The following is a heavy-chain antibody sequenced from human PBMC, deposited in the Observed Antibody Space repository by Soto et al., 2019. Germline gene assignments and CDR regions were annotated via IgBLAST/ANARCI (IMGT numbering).Heavy chain of an antibody. J-gene: IGHJ5*02. D-gene: IGHD1-26*01. V-gene: IGHV3-30*03. CDR3: ARREDRFDP. Sequence: PGGSLRLSCAASGFTFSSYGMHWVRQAPGKGLEWVAVISYDGSNKYYADSVKGRFTISRDNSKNTLYLQMNSLRAEDTAVYYCARREDRFDPWGQGTLVTVSS. CDR2: ISYDGSNK. CDR1: GFTFSSYG.